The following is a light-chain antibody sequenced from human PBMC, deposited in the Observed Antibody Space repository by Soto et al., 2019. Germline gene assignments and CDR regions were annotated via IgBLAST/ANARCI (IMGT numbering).Light chain of an antibody. CDR1: SSDVGGYNY. Sequence: QSALTQSASVSRSPGQSITISCTGTSSDVGGYNYVSWYQQHPGKAPKLMIYDVSNRPSGVSNRFSGSKSGNTASLTISGLQAEDEADYYCSSYTGSSTYVVFGGGTKLTVL. V-gene: IGLV2-14*01. CDR3: SSYTGSSTYVV. CDR2: DVS. J-gene: IGLJ2*01.